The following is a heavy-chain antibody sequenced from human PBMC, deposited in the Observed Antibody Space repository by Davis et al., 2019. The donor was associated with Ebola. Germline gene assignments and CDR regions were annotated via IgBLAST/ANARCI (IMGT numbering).Heavy chain of an antibody. CDR3: AYLTFQKPFDP. D-gene: IGHD3-9*01. CDR1: GVSITTYNW. V-gene: IGHV4-4*02. Sequence: PSETLSLTCAVSGVSITTYNWSCFLRQPPGKRLEWTGQLHHSGSTDYNPSFKSRVTISVDKSNNHLSLSLTSVTAADTAVYYCAYLTFQKPFDPWGQGALVTVS. J-gene: IGHJ5*02. CDR2: LHHSGST.